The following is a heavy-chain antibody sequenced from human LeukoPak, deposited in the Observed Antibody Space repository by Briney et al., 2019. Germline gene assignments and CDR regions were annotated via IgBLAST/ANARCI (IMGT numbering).Heavy chain of an antibody. D-gene: IGHD5-24*01. CDR1: GGSISSYY. CDR2: IYYSGST. J-gene: IGHJ5*02. V-gene: IGHV4-39*07. CDR3: ARVGDGYNSGNWFDP. Sequence: SETLSLTYTISGGSISSYYWGWIRQPPGKGLEWIGSIYYSGSTYYNPSLKSRVTISVDTSKNQFSLKLSSVTAADTAVYYCARVGDGYNSGNWFDPWGQGTLVTVSS.